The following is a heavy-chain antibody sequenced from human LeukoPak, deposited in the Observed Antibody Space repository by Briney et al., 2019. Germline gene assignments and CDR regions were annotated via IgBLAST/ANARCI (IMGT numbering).Heavy chain of an antibody. CDR1: GYTFTHQW. J-gene: IGHJ4*02. D-gene: IGHD3-10*01. CDR2: IYPRDSDT. V-gene: IGHV5-51*01. CDR3: ARHSDVIGAI. Sequence: GESLKISFKASGYTFTHQWIGWVRQKSGSGLEWVGIIYPRDSDTRYSPSFQGHVTISADTSINTAYLEWSRLEASDTGIYYCARHSDVIGAIWGQGTLVTVSS.